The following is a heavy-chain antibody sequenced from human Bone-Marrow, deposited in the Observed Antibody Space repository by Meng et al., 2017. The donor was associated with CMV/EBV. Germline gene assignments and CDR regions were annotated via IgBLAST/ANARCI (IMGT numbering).Heavy chain of an antibody. J-gene: IGHJ6*02. CDR2: ISSSSSYI. V-gene: IGHV3-21*01. Sequence: GESLKISCAASGFTFSSDSMNWVRQAPGKGLEWVSSISSSSSYIYYADSVKGRFTISRDHAKNSLYLQMNSLRAEDTAVYYCARDSPPYYDFWSGYYTGPYYYGMDVWGQGTTVTVSS. CDR1: GFTFSSDS. CDR3: ARDSPPYYDFWSGYYTGPYYYGMDV. D-gene: IGHD3-3*01.